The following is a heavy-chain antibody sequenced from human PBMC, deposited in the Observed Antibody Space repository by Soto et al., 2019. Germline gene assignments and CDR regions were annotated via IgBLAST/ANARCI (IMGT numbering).Heavy chain of an antibody. CDR3: ASRTAMAAYYFDY. V-gene: IGHV1-69*13. D-gene: IGHD5-18*01. J-gene: IGHJ4*02. CDR1: GGTFSSYA. Sequence: SVKVSCKASGGTFSSYAISWVRQAPGQGLEWMGGIIPIFGTANYAQKFQGRVTITADESTSTAYMELSSLRSEDTAVYYCASRTAMAAYYFDYWGQGTLVTVSS. CDR2: IIPIFGTA.